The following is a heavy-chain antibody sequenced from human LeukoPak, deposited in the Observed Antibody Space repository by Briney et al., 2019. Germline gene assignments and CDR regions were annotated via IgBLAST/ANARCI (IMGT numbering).Heavy chain of an antibody. Sequence: SETLSLTCTVSGGSISSYYWSWIRQPPGKGLEWIGYIYYSGSTNYNPSLKSRVTISVDTSKNQFSLKLSSVTAADTAVYYCARYCSRTSCPYNWFDPWGQGTLVTVSS. J-gene: IGHJ5*02. D-gene: IGHD2-2*01. V-gene: IGHV4-59*08. CDR2: IYYSGST. CDR1: GGSISSYY. CDR3: ARYCSRTSCPYNWFDP.